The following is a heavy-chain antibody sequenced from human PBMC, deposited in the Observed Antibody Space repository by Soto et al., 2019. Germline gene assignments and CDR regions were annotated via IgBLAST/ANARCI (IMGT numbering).Heavy chain of an antibody. Sequence: QVQLVQSGAEVKKPGSSVKVSCKASGGTFSSYAISWVRQAPGQGLEWMGGIIPIFGTANYAQKFQGRVTITADESTSTAYMERSSLISEDTALYYCARHLDYYYGMDVWGQGTTVTVSS. CDR1: GGTFSSYA. CDR2: IIPIFGTA. J-gene: IGHJ6*02. V-gene: IGHV1-69*01. CDR3: ARHLDYYYGMDV.